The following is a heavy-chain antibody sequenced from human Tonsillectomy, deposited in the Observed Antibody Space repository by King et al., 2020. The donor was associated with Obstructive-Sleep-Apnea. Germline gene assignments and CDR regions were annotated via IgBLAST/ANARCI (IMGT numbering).Heavy chain of an antibody. J-gene: IGHJ5*02. Sequence: VQLQESGPGLVKPSQTLSLTCTVSGGSINSGDYYWSWIRQHPGKGLEWIGYIYYSGSSHYNPSLKSRISISVDTSKNQFSLRLSSVTAADTAVYYCARHPYSYGYVSWFDPWGPGTLVTVSS. CDR3: ARHPYSYGYVSWFDP. CDR1: GGSINSGDYY. CDR2: IYYSGSS. V-gene: IGHV4-31*03. D-gene: IGHD5-18*01.